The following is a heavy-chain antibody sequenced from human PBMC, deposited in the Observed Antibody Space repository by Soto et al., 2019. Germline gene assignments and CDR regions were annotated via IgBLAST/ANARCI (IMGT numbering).Heavy chain of an antibody. Sequence: EVQLLESGGGLVQPGGSLRLSGAASGLTFSSYAMSWFRQAPGKGLEWASAISGSGGSTYYADSVKGRFTISRDNSKNTLYLQMNSLRAEDTAVYYCAKREQSYFQFDYWGQGTLVTVSS. CDR3: AKREQSYFQFDY. CDR2: ISGSGGST. CDR1: GLTFSSYA. V-gene: IGHV3-23*01. J-gene: IGHJ4*02. D-gene: IGHD1-26*01.